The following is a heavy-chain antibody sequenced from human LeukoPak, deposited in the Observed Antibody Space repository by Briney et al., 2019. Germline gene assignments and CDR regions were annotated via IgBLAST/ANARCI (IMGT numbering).Heavy chain of an antibody. CDR3: AKDLLRFLESSLDY. Sequence: PGGSLRLSCAASGFTFNSYAMNWVRQAPGKGLEWVATISGSGSNTYYADSVKGRFMISRDNSKNTLYLQMSSLRAEDTAIYYCAKDLLRFLESSLDYRGQGILVTVSS. CDR2: ISGSGSNT. V-gene: IGHV3-23*01. CDR1: GFTFNSYA. D-gene: IGHD3-3*01. J-gene: IGHJ4*02.